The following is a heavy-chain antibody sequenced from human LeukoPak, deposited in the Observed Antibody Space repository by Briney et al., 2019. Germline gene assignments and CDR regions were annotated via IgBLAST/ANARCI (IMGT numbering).Heavy chain of an antibody. D-gene: IGHD4-11*01. V-gene: IGHV4-59*08. CDR1: GGSISNYY. J-gene: IGHJ4*02. CDR2: IPDSGSP. CDR3: ARQESSNWD. Sequence: SETLSLTCTISGGSISNYYWSWIRQPPGKGLEWIGYIPDSGSPNYNPSLKSRVTISGDTSENQFSLKLNSVTTADTAVYYCARQESSNWDWGQGTLVTVSS.